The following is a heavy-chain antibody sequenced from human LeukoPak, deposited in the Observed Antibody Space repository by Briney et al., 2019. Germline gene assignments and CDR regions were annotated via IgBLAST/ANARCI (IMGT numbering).Heavy chain of an antibody. CDR1: GFTFDDYA. V-gene: IGHV3-43D*03. CDR2: TNWDGNTT. CDR3: AKGDSGHDPSIHPPGAFDY. Sequence: GGSLRLSCVASGFTFDDYAMHWVRHAPGKGLEWVCLTNWDGNTTFCADSVKGRFTISRDNIKSSLFLQMNSLRPEDSALYYCAKGDSGHDPSIHPPGAFDYWGQGTLVTVSS. J-gene: IGHJ4*02. D-gene: IGHD2-21*02.